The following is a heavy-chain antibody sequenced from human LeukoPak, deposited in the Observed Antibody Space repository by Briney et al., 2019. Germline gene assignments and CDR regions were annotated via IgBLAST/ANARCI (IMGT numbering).Heavy chain of an antibody. V-gene: IGHV3-23*01. CDR3: AKARAGGSTYEY. CDR2: ISEADAAT. D-gene: IGHD3-10*01. Sequence: GGSLRLSCAASGFSISRYIMTWVRQAPGKGLEWVSAISEADAATVYAESVKGRFTISGDNSKNTLYLQMNSMRVDDTAIYYCAKARAGGSTYEYWGQGTLVTVSS. CDR1: GFSISRYI. J-gene: IGHJ4*02.